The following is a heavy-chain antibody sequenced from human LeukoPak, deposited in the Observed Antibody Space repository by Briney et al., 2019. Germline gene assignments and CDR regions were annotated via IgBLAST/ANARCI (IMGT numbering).Heavy chain of an antibody. CDR3: AREGDGYNSPIDY. CDR1: GFTFSSYG. J-gene: IGHJ4*02. CDR2: ISASGGST. Sequence: GGSLRLSCAASGFTFSSYGMSWVRQAPGKGLEWVSAISASGGSTYYADSVKGRFTISRDNAKNSLFLQMNSLRAEDTAVYYCAREGDGYNSPIDYWGQGTLVTVSS. V-gene: IGHV3-23*01. D-gene: IGHD5-24*01.